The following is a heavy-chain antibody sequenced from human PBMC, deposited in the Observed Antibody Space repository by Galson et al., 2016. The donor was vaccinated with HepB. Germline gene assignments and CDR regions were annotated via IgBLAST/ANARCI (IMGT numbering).Heavy chain of an antibody. CDR1: GFIFSVYN. J-gene: IGHJ4*02. CDR3: ARDDYFRLGY. CDR2: ITSSSDTM. D-gene: IGHD3-16*01. Sequence: LRLSCAAFGFIFSVYNMNWARQAPGKGLEWIAWITSSSDTMYYADSVKGRFTISRDNAKNSLYLEMNSLRDEDTAVYYCARDDYFRLGYWGQGTLVTVSS. V-gene: IGHV3-48*02.